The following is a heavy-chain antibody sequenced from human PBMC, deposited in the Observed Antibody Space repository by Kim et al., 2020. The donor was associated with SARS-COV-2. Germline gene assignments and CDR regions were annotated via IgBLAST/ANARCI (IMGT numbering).Heavy chain of an antibody. CDR2: VFPSDSQT. V-gene: IGHV5-51*01. Sequence: GESLKISCQGSGYPFATSWIGWVRQMPGKGLEWMGLVFPSDSQTIYDPSFQGQVTISADKSINTAYLQWNSLKASDTPIYYCARREAYRVSFRRAEPWGQ. J-gene: IGHJ5*02. CDR1: GYPFATSW. CDR3: ARREAYRVSFRRAEP. D-gene: IGHD3-10*01.